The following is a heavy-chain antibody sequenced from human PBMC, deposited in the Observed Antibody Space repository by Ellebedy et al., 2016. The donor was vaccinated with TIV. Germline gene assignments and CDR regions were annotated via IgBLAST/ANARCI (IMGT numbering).Heavy chain of an antibody. CDR3: AKDLTMVRGVMDY. D-gene: IGHD3-10*01. J-gene: IGHJ4*02. CDR1: GFTFDDYA. CDR2: ISWNSGSI. Sequence: SLKMSXAASGFTFDDYAMHWVRQAPGKGLEWVSGISWNSGSIGYADSVKGRFTISRDNAKNSLYLQMNSLRAEDTALYYCAKDLTMVRGVMDYWGQGTLVTVSS. V-gene: IGHV3-9*01.